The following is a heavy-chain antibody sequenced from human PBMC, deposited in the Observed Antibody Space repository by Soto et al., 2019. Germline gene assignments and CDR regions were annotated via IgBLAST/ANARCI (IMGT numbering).Heavy chain of an antibody. CDR2: ISNDGSNK. CDR3: ARVTTAWGAGRY. D-gene: IGHD2-21*02. CDR1: GFIFSSFA. J-gene: IGHJ4*01. Sequence: QVQLLESGGGVVQPGRSLRLSCAASGFIFSSFAMHWVRQAPGKGLEWLASISNDGSNKYHTDSVKGRFTISRDNSKNTLYLQMNSLRAEDTAVYYCARVTTAWGAGRYWGHGTLVTVSS. V-gene: IGHV3-30-3*01.